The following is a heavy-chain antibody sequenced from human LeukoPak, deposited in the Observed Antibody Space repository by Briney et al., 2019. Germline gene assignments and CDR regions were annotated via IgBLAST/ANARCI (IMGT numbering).Heavy chain of an antibody. D-gene: IGHD6-6*01. J-gene: IGHJ6*02. CDR3: ARAYSSWYYYYGMDV. V-gene: IGHV4-34*01. Sequence: SETLSLTCAVYGGSFSGYYWSWIRQPPGKGLEWIGEINHSGSTNYNPSLKSRVTISVDTSKNQFSLKLSSVTAADTAVYYCARAYSSWYYYYGMDVWGQGTTVTVSS. CDR2: INHSGST. CDR1: GGSFSGYY.